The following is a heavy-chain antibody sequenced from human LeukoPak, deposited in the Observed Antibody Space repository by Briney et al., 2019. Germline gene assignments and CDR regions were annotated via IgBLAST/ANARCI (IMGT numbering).Heavy chain of an antibody. J-gene: IGHJ4*02. CDR2: ISSTGSTV. D-gene: IGHD6-19*01. Sequence: GGSLRLSCAASGFTFSSYSMNWVRQAPGRGLEWVSYISSTGSTVHYADSVKGRFTISRDNAKNSLFLQMNSLRAEDTAVYYCARVPGSSGWNYYFDYWGQGTLVTVSS. V-gene: IGHV3-48*04. CDR1: GFTFSSYS. CDR3: ARVPGSSGWNYYFDY.